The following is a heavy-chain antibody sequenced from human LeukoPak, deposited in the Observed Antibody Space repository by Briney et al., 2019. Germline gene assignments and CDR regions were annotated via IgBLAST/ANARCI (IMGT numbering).Heavy chain of an antibody. J-gene: IGHJ4*01. Sequence: AESLRCSCAASGFSFSSYWMHWVRQAPGIGLLWISRINSDGSNTNYADSVKGRFTISRDNANNTLYLQMESLRAEDTAVYYCAREYSTSRYFDYWGQGTLVTVSS. CDR3: AREYSTSRYFDY. CDR2: INSDGSNT. V-gene: IGHV3-74*01. D-gene: IGHD6-6*01. CDR1: GFSFSSYW.